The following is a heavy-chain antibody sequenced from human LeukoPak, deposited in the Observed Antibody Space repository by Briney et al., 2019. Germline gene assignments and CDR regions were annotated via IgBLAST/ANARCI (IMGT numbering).Heavy chain of an antibody. CDR3: ARMLYGSGSP. V-gene: IGHV4-39*01. Sequence: SETLSLTCTVSGGSISSSTYYWGWIRQPPGKGLEWIGSIYYSGSTYYNPSLKSRVTISVDTSKNQFSLKLSSVTAADTAVYYCARMLYGSGSPWGQGTLVTVSS. J-gene: IGHJ5*02. D-gene: IGHD3-10*01. CDR2: IYYSGST. CDR1: GGSISSSTYY.